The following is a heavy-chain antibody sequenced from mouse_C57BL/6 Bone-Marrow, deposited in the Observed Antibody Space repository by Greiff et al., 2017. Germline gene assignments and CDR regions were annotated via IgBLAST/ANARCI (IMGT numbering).Heavy chain of an antibody. Sequence: VQLKESGAELAKPGASVKLSCTASGYTFTSYWMHWVKQRPGQGLEWIGYINPSSGYTTYNQKFKDKATLTADKSSSTAYMQPSSLTYEDAAVYYCANYGSSYGGFAYWGQGTLVTVSA. CDR1: GYTFTSYW. V-gene: IGHV1-7*01. D-gene: IGHD1-1*01. CDR2: INPSSGYT. J-gene: IGHJ3*01. CDR3: ANYGSSYGGFAY.